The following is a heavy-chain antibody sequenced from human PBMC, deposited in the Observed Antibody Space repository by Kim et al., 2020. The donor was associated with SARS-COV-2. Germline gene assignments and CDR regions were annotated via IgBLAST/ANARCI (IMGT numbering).Heavy chain of an antibody. D-gene: IGHD4-17*01. CDR2: N. Sequence: NDYAVTVKSRITINPATSKNQFSLQLNSVTPEDTAVYYCARAFYGGGFDYWGQGTLVTVSS. J-gene: IGHJ4*02. CDR3: ARAFYGGGFDY. V-gene: IGHV6-1*01.